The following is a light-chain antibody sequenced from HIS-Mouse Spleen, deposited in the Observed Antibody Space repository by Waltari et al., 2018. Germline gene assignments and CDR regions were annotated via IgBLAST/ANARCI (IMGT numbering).Light chain of an antibody. CDR3: QQYGSSPFT. J-gene: IGKJ2*01. CDR2: GAS. V-gene: IGKV3-20*01. CDR1: QSVSSSC. Sequence: EIVLTQSPGTLSLSPGERATLSCRASQSVSSSCLAWYQQKPGQAPRLLIYGASSRATGIPDRFSGSGSGTDFTLTISRLEPEDFAVYYCQQYGSSPFTFGQETKLEIK.